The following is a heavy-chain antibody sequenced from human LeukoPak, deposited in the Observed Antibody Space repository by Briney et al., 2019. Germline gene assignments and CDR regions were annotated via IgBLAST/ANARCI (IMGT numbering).Heavy chain of an antibody. CDR1: GFTFSNAW. CDR3: TTGLRIAATGTSAY. Sequence: GGSLRLSCAASGFTFSNAWMSWVRQAPGKGLEWVGRIKSKTNDETTDYAAPVKGRFTISRDDSKNTLYLQMNSLKTEDTALYYYTTGLRIAATGTSAYWGQGTLVTVSS. J-gene: IGHJ4*02. D-gene: IGHD6-13*01. V-gene: IGHV3-15*01. CDR2: IKSKTNDETT.